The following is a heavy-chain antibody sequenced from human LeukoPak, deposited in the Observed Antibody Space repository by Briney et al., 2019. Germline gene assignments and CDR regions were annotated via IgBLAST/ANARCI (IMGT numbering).Heavy chain of an antibody. D-gene: IGHD1-14*01. Sequence: ASVKVSCKASGHTFTTYYVHLVRQAPGQGLEWMGVINPSGDGTNYPQRFQGRVTLTRDTSTSTVYMELSSLRSEDTAIYYCAKETPNTGWYDPWGQGTLVTVSS. J-gene: IGHJ5*02. CDR3: AKETPNTGWYDP. CDR2: INPSGDGT. V-gene: IGHV1-46*01. CDR1: GHTFTTYY.